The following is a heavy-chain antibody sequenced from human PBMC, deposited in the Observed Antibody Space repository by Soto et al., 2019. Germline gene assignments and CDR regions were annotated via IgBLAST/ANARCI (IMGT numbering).Heavy chain of an antibody. CDR1: GFTFSSYG. Sequence: QVQLVESGGGVVQPGRSLRLSCAASGFTFSSYGMHWVRQAPGKGLEWVAVIWYDGSNKYYADSVKGRFTISRDNSKNTLYLQMNSLGAEDTAVYYCARDRVPAAIWGALYGMDVWGQGTTVTVSS. D-gene: IGHD2-2*01. V-gene: IGHV3-33*01. CDR3: ARDRVPAAIWGALYGMDV. J-gene: IGHJ6*02. CDR2: IWYDGSNK.